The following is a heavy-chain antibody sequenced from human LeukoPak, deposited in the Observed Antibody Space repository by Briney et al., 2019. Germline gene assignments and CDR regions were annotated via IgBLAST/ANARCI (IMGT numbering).Heavy chain of an antibody. CDR1: GGTFSSYA. D-gene: IGHD1-26*01. V-gene: IGHV1-69*13. CDR2: IIPIFGTA. CDR3: ARGSGSYYVEFDY. J-gene: IGHJ4*02. Sequence: SVKVSCKASGGTFSSYAISWVRQAPGQGLEWMGGIIPIFGTANYAQKFQGRVTITADESTSTAYMELSSLRSDDTAVYYCARGSGSYYVEFDYWGQGTLVTVSS.